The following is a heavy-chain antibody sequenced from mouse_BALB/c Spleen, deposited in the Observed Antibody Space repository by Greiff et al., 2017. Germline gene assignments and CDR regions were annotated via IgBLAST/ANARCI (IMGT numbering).Heavy chain of an antibody. Sequence: EVKLMESGPSLVKPSQTLSLTCSVTGDSITSGYWNWIRKFPGNKLEYMGYISYSGSTYYNPSLKSRISITRDTSKNQYYLQLNSVTTEDTATYYCASSIYYYGSGYWYFDVWGAGTTVTVSS. V-gene: IGHV3-8*02. CDR2: ISYSGST. CDR1: GDSITSGY. CDR3: ASSIYYYGSGYWYFDV. J-gene: IGHJ1*01. D-gene: IGHD1-1*01.